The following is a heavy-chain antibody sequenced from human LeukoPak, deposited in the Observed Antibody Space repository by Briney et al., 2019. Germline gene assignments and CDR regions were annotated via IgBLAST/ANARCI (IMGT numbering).Heavy chain of an antibody. CDR2: INHSAST. Sequence: SETLSLNCAVYGVSYSGYYWSGIRQPPAKGLEWIGEINHSASTNHNPSLTSRVTISVDTSKHQFSLQLSSVTAAHTSAYYCARRYRITMVRGVIPWFYPWGQGTLVTVSS. D-gene: IGHD3-10*01. J-gene: IGHJ5*02. CDR3: ARRYRITMVRGVIPWFYP. CDR1: GVSYSGYY. V-gene: IGHV4-34*01.